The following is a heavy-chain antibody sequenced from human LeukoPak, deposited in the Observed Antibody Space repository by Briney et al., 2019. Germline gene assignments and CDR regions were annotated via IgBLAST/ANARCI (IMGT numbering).Heavy chain of an antibody. J-gene: IGHJ6*02. CDR1: GFTFSSYA. D-gene: IGHD2-21*02. CDR3: ATGAYCGGDCWYYYGVDV. CDR2: ISGSGGST. V-gene: IGHV3-23*01. Sequence: GGSLRLSCAASGFTFSSYAMSWVRQAPGKGLEWVSAISGSGGSTYYADSVKGRFTISRDNSKNTLYLQMNSLRAEDTAVYYCATGAYCGGDCWYYYGVDVWGQGTTVTVSS.